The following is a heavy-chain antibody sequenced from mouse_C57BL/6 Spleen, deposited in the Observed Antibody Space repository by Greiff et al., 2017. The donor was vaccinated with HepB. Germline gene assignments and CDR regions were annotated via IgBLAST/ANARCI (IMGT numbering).Heavy chain of an antibody. CDR3: AREGELRPLDY. Sequence: VQLQQSGPGLVKPSQSLSLTCSVTGYSITSGYYWNWIRQFPGNKLEWMGYISYDGSNNYNPSLKNRISITRDTSKNQFFLKLNSVTTEDTATYYCAREGELRPLDYWGQGTTLTVSS. J-gene: IGHJ2*01. D-gene: IGHD3-2*02. V-gene: IGHV3-6*01. CDR1: GYSITSGYY. CDR2: ISYDGSN.